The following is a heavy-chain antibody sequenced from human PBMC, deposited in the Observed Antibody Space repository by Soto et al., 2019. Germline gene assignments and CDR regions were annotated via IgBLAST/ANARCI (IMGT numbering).Heavy chain of an antibody. J-gene: IGHJ4*02. V-gene: IGHV3-21*01. CDR2: ISSSSSYI. CDR3: ATLDTAMVFDY. Sequence: EVQLVESGGGLVKPGGSLRLSCAASGFTFSSYSMNWVRQAPGRGREWVSSISSSSSYIYYADSVKGRFTISRDNAKNSLYLQMNSLRAEDTAVYYCATLDTAMVFDYWGQGTLVTVSS. D-gene: IGHD5-18*01. CDR1: GFTFSSYS.